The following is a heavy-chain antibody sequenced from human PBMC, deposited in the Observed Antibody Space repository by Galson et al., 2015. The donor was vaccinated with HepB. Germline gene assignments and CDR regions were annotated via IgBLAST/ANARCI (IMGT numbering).Heavy chain of an antibody. V-gene: IGHV1-3*01. J-gene: IGHJ6*02. Sequence: SVKVSCKASGYTFTSYAMHWVRQAPGQRLEWMGWINAGNGNTKYSQKFQGRVTITRDTSASTAYMELSSLRSEDTAVYYCARYCSSTSCSNYYYYGMDVWGQGTTVTVSS. D-gene: IGHD2-2*01. CDR1: GYTFTSYA. CDR2: INAGNGNT. CDR3: ARYCSSTSCSNYYYYGMDV.